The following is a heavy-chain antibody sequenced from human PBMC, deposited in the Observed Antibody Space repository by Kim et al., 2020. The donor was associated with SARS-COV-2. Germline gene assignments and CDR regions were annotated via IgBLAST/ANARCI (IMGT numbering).Heavy chain of an antibody. CDR1: GGSFSGYY. J-gene: IGHJ4*02. D-gene: IGHD6-13*01. V-gene: IGHV4-34*01. CDR3: ARAGGIAAAGTEWGV. CDR2: INHSGST. Sequence: SETLSLTCAVYGGSFSGYYWSWIRQPPGKGLEWIGEINHSGSTNYNPSLKSRVTISVDTSKNQFSLKLSSVTAADTAVYYCARAGGIAAAGTEWGVWGQGTLVTVSS.